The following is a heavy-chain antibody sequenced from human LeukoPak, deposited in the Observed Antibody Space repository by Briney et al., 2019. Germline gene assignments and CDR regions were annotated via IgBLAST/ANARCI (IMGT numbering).Heavy chain of an antibody. V-gene: IGHV1-18*01. J-gene: IGHJ6*02. Sequence: GASVKVSCKASGYTFTSYGISWVRQAPGQGLEWMGWISTYNGNTDYAQKLQGRVTMTRDTSTSTVYMELSSLRSEDTAVYYCARDGGYSPKCYYGMDVWGQGTTVTVSS. CDR2: ISTYNGNT. CDR3: ARDGGYSPKCYYGMDV. CDR1: GYTFTSYG. D-gene: IGHD5-18*01.